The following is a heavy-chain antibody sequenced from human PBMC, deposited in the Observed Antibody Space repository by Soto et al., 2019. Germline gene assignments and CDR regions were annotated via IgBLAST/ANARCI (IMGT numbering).Heavy chain of an antibody. CDR2: IWYDGSNK. CDR1: GFTFSSYV. Sequence: PGGYLRLSCAASGFTFSSYVMHWVRQSPGKGLEWVAVIWYDGSNKYYADSVKGRFTISRDNSKNTLYLQMNSLRAEDTAVYYCARGRLDLPAAIRGAYYYYGMHVWGQGTTVTVSS. V-gene: IGHV3-33*01. J-gene: IGHJ6*02. CDR3: ARGRLDLPAAIRGAYYYYGMHV. D-gene: IGHD2-2*02.